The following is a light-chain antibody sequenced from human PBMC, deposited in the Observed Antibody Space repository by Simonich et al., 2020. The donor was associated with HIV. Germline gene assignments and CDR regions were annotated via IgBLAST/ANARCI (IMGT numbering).Light chain of an antibody. V-gene: IGKV1-39*01. CDR2: AAS. Sequence: DIQMTQSPSSLSASVGKRVTITCRATQSISSYLNWYQQNPGKAPKLLIYAASSLQSGVPSRFSGSGSGTDFTLTISSLQPEDFATYYCQQSYSTPRTFGQGTKVEIK. J-gene: IGKJ1*01. CDR3: QQSYSTPRT. CDR1: QSISSY.